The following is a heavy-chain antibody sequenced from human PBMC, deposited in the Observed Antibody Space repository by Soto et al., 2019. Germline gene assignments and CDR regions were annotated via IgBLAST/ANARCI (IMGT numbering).Heavy chain of an antibody. J-gene: IGHJ6*02. V-gene: IGHV4-59*01. CDR1: GGSISSYY. Sequence: QVQLQESGPGLVKPSETLSLTCTVSGGSISSYYWSWIRQPPGKGLEWIGYIYYSGSTNYNPSLKSRVTIXXDXSXSQFSLKLSSVTAADTAVYYCARDYKEYYYYYGMDVWGQGTTVTVSS. D-gene: IGHD1-1*01. CDR2: IYYSGST. CDR3: ARDYKEYYYYYGMDV.